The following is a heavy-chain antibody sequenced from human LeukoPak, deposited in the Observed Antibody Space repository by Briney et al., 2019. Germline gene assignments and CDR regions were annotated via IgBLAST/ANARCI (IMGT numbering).Heavy chain of an antibody. J-gene: IGHJ5*02. D-gene: IGHD3-22*01. Sequence: SETLSLTCTVSGVSISSGGYYWSWIRQHPGKGLEWIGNIYYSGSTHYNPSLKSRVTISVDTSKNQFSLKLSSVTAADTAVYYCARDSSGFNWFDPWGQGTLVTVSS. CDR1: GVSISSGGYY. CDR2: IYYSGST. CDR3: ARDSSGFNWFDP. V-gene: IGHV4-31*03.